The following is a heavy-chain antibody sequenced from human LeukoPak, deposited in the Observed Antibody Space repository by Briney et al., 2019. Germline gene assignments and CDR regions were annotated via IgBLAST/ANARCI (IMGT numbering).Heavy chain of an antibody. CDR2: IYYSGST. CDR1: GGSISSSSYY. J-gene: IGHJ3*02. D-gene: IGHD3-10*01. V-gene: IGHV4-39*01. Sequence: KSSETLSLTCTVSGGSISSSSYYWGWIRQPPGKGLEWIGSIYYSGSTYYNPSLKSRVTISVDTSKNQFSLKLSSVTAADTAVYYCARLQWFECPVCPNDAFDIWGQGTMVTVSS. CDR3: ARLQWFECPVCPNDAFDI.